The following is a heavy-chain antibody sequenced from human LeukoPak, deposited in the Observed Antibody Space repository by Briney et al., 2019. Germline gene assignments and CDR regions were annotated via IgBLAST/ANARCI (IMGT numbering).Heavy chain of an antibody. V-gene: IGHV1-69*04. CDR3: ARVRYYYDSSGHGMDV. Sequence: SVKVSCKASGGTFSSYAISWVRQAPGQGLEWMGRIIPILGIANYAQKFQGRVTITADKSTSTAYMELSSLRSEDTAVYYCARVRYYYDSSGHGMDVWGQGTMVTVSS. D-gene: IGHD3-22*01. CDR2: IIPILGIA. CDR1: GGTFSSYA. J-gene: IGHJ6*02.